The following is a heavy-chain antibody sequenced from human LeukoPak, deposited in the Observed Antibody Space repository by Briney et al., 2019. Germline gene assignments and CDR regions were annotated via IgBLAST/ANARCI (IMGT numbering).Heavy chain of an antibody. Sequence: GESLKISCKGSGYSFTSYWIGWVRQMPGKGLEWMGIIYPGDSDTRYSPSFQGQVTISADKSISTAYLQWSSLKASDTAMYSCARLKVVPAAILFWFDPWGQGTLVTVSS. J-gene: IGHJ5*02. CDR2: IYPGDSDT. V-gene: IGHV5-51*01. CDR3: ARLKVVPAAILFWFDP. CDR1: GYSFTSYW. D-gene: IGHD2-2*02.